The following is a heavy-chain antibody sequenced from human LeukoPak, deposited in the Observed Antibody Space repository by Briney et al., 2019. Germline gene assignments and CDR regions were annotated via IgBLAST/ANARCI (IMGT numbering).Heavy chain of an antibody. CDR1: GYSISSGYY. J-gene: IGHJ5*02. CDR3: ARDGYYYGSGSYYNNWFDP. CDR2: IYHSGNT. V-gene: IGHV4-38-2*02. Sequence: SETLSLTCAVSGYSISSGYYWGWIRQPPGKGLEWIGSIYHSGNTYYNPSLKSRVTISVDTSKNQFSLKLSSVTAADTAVYYCARDGYYYGSGSYYNNWFDPWGQGTLVTVSS. D-gene: IGHD3-10*01.